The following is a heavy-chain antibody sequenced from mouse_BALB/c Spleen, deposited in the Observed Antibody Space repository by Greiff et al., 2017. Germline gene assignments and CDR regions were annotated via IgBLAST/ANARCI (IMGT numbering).Heavy chain of an antibody. D-gene: IGHD5-1*01. Sequence: VQLKQSGPELVKPGASVKMSCKASGYTFTSYVMHWVKQKPGQGLEWIGYINPYNDGTKYNEKFKGKATLTSDKSSSTAYMELSSLTSEDSAVYYCARSTYEGWFAYWGQGTLVTVSA. CDR3: ARSTYEGWFAY. CDR2: INPYNDGT. CDR1: GYTFTSYV. J-gene: IGHJ3*01. V-gene: IGHV1-14*01.